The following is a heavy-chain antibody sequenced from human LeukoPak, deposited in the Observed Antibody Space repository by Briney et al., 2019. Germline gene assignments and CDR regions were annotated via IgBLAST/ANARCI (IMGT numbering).Heavy chain of an antibody. J-gene: IGHJ3*02. CDR2: IYYSGST. V-gene: IGHV4-59*01. CDR1: GGSISSYY. CDR3: AREKDVAFDI. Sequence: SETLSLTCTVSGGSISSYYWNWIRQSPGKGLEWIGYIYYSGSTNYNPSLKSRVTISVDTPKNQFSLKLSSVTAADTAVYYCAREKDVAFDIWGRGTMVSVSS.